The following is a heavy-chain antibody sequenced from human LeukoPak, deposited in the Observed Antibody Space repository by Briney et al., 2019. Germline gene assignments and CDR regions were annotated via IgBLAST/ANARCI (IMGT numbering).Heavy chain of an antibody. CDR1: GYTFTSYD. D-gene: IGHD3-22*01. CDR2: MNPNSGNK. Sequence: ASVKVSCKASGYTFTSYDINWVRQAPGQGLEWMGWMNPNSGNKDYAQKFQGRVTMARNTSISTAYMELSSLRSEDTAVYYCARGPPPTYYYDSSGNQDYYYGMDVWGQGTTVTVSS. J-gene: IGHJ6*02. CDR3: ARGPPPTYYYDSSGNQDYYYGMDV. V-gene: IGHV1-8*01.